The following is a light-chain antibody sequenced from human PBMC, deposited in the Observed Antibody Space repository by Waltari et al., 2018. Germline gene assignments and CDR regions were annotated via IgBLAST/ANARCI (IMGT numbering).Light chain of an antibody. Sequence: DILMTQSPSSLSASVGDRVTITRRASQGIVVSLAWYRQKPGKAPKVLLHDASSLESGVPSRFSGSGSGTEFTLTISRLQPEDFATYYCQQYFDFPRTFGQGTRVDIK. CDR3: QQYFDFPRT. J-gene: IGKJ1*01. CDR2: DAS. CDR1: QGIVVS. V-gene: IGKV1-NL1*01.